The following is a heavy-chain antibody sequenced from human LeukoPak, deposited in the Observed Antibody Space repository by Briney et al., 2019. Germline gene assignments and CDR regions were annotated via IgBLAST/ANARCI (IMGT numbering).Heavy chain of an antibody. V-gene: IGHV3-23*01. CDR3: AKASWVSNVDAVL. Sequence: GGSLRLSCAAVGFTFNDYAMSWVRQSPARGLEWVSSLRGDGETFYEDFVNGQFPLSRDHSRNTVFLQLNNLRLVDTAIYYCAKASWVSNVDAVLWGQGTVVTVSS. CDR2: LRGDGET. D-gene: IGHD3-16*01. J-gene: IGHJ4*02. CDR1: GFTFNDYA.